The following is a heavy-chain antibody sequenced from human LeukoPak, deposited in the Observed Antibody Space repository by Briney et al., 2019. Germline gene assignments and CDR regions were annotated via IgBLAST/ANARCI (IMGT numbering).Heavy chain of an antibody. CDR1: GYSMSSDNY. CDR2: ISHGGTT. CDR3: AKFGSTSGRGSDP. V-gene: IGHV4-38-2*01. D-gene: IGHD2-2*01. Sequence: PSETLSLTCGVSGYSMSSDNYWGWIRQPPGKGLEWIGTISHGGTTYYNPSLKSRVTISIDTSKSQFSLKLTSVSAADTAVYYCAKFGSTSGRGSDPWGQGTLVTVSS. J-gene: IGHJ5*02.